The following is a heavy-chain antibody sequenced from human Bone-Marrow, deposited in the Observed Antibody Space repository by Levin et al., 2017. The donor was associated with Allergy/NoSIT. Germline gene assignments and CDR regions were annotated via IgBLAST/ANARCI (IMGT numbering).Heavy chain of an antibody. Sequence: GGSLRLSCAASGFTLWGYGMHWVRQAPGKGLEWVSVLSYDGSNKYYTDSVKGRFTISSDNSKNTLYLQMNSLRAEDTAVYYCAKEIKGYSYYGMDVWGQGTTVTVSS. CDR2: LSYDGSNK. V-gene: IGHV3-30*18. J-gene: IGHJ6*02. CDR3: AKEIKGYSYYGMDV. CDR1: GFTLWGYG.